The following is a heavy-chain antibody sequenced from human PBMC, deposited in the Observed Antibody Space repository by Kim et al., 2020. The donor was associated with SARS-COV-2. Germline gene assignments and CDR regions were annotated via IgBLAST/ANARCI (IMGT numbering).Heavy chain of an antibody. Sequence: GGSLRLSCAASGFTFSSYSMNWVRQAPGKGLEWVSSITSSSSYIYYADSVKGRFTISRDNAKNSLYLQMNSLRAEDTAVYYCATPRGYSYGPLDYWGQRTLVTVSS. V-gene: IGHV3-21*01. D-gene: IGHD5-18*01. CDR1: GFTFSSYS. CDR3: ATPRGYSYGPLDY. CDR2: ITSSSSYI. J-gene: IGHJ4*02.